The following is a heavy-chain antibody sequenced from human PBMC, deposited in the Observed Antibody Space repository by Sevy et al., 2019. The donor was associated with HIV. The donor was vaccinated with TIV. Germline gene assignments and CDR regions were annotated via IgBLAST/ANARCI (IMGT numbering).Heavy chain of an antibody. D-gene: IGHD4-17*01. Sequence: GGSLRLSCAVPGFTFSGSAIHWVRQASGKGLEWVGRFRVKANGYATAYAASLKGRFTISRDDSKNTAYLQMNSLKTEDTAVYYISISRYGDKPYYFDYWGQGTLVTVSS. J-gene: IGHJ4*02. CDR3: SISRYGDKPYYFDY. V-gene: IGHV3-73*01. CDR2: FRVKANGYAT. CDR1: GFTFSGSA.